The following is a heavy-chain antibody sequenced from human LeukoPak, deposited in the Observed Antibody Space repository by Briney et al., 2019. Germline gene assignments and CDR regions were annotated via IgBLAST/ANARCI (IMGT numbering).Heavy chain of an antibody. Sequence: SETLSLTCAVYGGSFSGYYWSWIRQPPGKGLEWIGEINHSGSTNYNPSLKSRVTISVDTSKNQFSLRLSSVTAADTAVYYCARVLEGSSGQHWYFDLWGRGTLVAVSS. CDR3: ARVLEGSSGQHWYFDL. CDR1: GGSFSGYY. J-gene: IGHJ2*01. D-gene: IGHD6-19*01. V-gene: IGHV4-34*01. CDR2: INHSGST.